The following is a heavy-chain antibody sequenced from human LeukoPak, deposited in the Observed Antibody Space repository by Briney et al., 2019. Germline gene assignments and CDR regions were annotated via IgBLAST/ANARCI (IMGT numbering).Heavy chain of an antibody. Sequence: GGSLRLSCAASGFTVSSNYMSWVRQAPGKGLEWVSTIGGSGDNAYYADSVKGRFTISRDKSKKTLYLQMNSLRAEDTAIYYCAKDVEVFYVLTDFSPYGLDVWGQGATVTVSS. CDR1: GFTVSSNY. J-gene: IGHJ6*02. D-gene: IGHD2/OR15-2a*01. V-gene: IGHV3-23*01. CDR2: IGGSGDNA. CDR3: AKDVEVFYVLTDFSPYGLDV.